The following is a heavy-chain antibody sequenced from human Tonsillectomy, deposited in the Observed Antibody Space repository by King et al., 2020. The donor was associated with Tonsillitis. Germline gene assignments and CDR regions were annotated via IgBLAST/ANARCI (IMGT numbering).Heavy chain of an antibody. J-gene: IGHJ4*02. V-gene: IGHV4-39*01. CDR3: ASFDTYYYDSSGYYPRPFDY. CDR1: GGSISSSSYY. Sequence: QLQESGPGLVKPSETLSLTCTVSGGSISSSSYYWGWIRQPPGKGLEWIGSIYYSGSTYYNPSLKSRVTISVDTSKNQFSLNLSSVTAADTAVYYGASFDTYYYDSSGYYPRPFDYWGQGTLVTVSS. D-gene: IGHD3-22*01. CDR2: IYYSGST.